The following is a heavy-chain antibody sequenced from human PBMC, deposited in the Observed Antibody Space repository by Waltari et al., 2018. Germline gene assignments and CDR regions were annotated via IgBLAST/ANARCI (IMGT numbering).Heavy chain of an antibody. CDR1: GYTFTNYG. CDR2: ISSDGSNK. CDR3: AKAGGIHNYPLDP. D-gene: IGHD1-26*01. Sequence: QVEESGGGVVQPGGSLRLSCVASGYTFTNYGMPWVRQVPGKGLEWLAVISSDGSNKYYEDSVKGRFTVSRDNSKNSVYLQMNSLRPEDTALYFCAKAGGIHNYPLDPWGQGTPVTVSS. V-gene: IGHV3-30*18. J-gene: IGHJ5*02.